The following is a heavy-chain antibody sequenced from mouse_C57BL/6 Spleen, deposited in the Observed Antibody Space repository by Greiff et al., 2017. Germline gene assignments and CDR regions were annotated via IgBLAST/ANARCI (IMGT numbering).Heavy chain of an antibody. D-gene: IGHD2-12*01. CDR3: AGIYAWFAY. J-gene: IGHJ3*01. CDR1: GYTFTSYG. V-gene: IGHV1-81*01. CDR2: IYPRSGNT. Sequence: QVQLQQSGAELARPGASVKLSCKASGYTFTSYGISWVKQRTGQGLEWIGEIYPRSGNTYYNKKFKGKATLTADKSSNTAYMELHSLTSEDSAVYFCAGIYAWFAYWGQGTLVTVSA.